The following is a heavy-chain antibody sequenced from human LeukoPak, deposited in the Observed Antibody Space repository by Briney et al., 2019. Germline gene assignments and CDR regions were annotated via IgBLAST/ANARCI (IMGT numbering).Heavy chain of an antibody. CDR2: ISHSANTI. D-gene: IGHD4-17*01. V-gene: IGHV3-48*02. CDR3: ARYGDYIHWYFDL. J-gene: IGHJ2*01. Sequence: QPGGSLRLSCAASGFTFSTYGMNWVRQAPGKGLEWISFISHSANTIYYADSVKGRFTISRDNTKNSVYLQMSSLRDEDTAVYYCARYGDYIHWYFDLWGRGTLVTVSS. CDR1: GFTFSTYG.